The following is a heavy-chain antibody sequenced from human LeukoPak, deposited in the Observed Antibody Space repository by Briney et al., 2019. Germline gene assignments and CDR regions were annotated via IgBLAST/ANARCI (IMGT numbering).Heavy chain of an antibody. CDR1: GFTFSSYA. V-gene: IGHV3-23*01. D-gene: IGHD5-24*01. J-gene: IGHJ4*02. CDR3: AKGREMATITDFDY. CDR2: ISGSGGST. Sequence: GGSLRLSCAASGFTFSSYAMSWVRQAPGKGREWVSGISGSGGSTYYADSVKGRFTISRDNSKNTLYLQMNSLRADDTAVYYCAKGREMATITDFDYWGQGNLVTVSS.